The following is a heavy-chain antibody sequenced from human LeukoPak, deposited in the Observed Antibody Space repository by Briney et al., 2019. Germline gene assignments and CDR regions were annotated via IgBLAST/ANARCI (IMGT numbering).Heavy chain of an antibody. D-gene: IGHD3-10*01. CDR2: IYSSGST. CDR3: ARVEEGYGAGRRENYYYYYMDV. J-gene: IGHJ6*03. Sequence: SETLSLTCTVSGGSISNYYWSWIRQPAGKGVEWIGLIYSSGSTNYNPSLKSRVTMSVDTSKNQFSLKLSSVTAADTAVYYCARVEEGYGAGRRENYYYYYMDVWGKGTTVTISS. CDR1: GGSISNYY. V-gene: IGHV4-4*07.